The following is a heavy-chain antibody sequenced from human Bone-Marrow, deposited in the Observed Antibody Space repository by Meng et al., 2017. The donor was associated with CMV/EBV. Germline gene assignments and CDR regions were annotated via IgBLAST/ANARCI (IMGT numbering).Heavy chain of an antibody. CDR1: GFTFSSYE. V-gene: IGHV3-48*03. CDR3: ARVGAAAGPYPGGSGYYYGMDV. D-gene: IGHD6-13*01. Sequence: GGSLRLSCAASGFTFSSYEMNWVRQAQGKGMEWVSYISSSGSTIYYAASVKGRFTISRDNAKNSLYLQMNSMRAEDTAVYYCARVGAAAGPYPGGSGYYYGMDVWGQGTTVTVSS. CDR2: ISSSGSTI. J-gene: IGHJ6*02.